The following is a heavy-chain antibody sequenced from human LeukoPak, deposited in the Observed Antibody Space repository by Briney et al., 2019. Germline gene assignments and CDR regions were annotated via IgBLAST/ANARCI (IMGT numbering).Heavy chain of an antibody. CDR3: ARAKYCSSTSCPHPSPFDAFDI. J-gene: IGHJ3*02. CDR1: RYTFTGYY. CDR2: INPNSDGT. D-gene: IGHD2-2*01. V-gene: IGHV1-2*02. Sequence: ASVKVSCTASRYTFTGYYMHWVRQAHAQGLERMGWINPNSDGTNYEQKFQGRVTMTRDTSISTAYMELSRLRSDDTAVYYCARAKYCSSTSCPHPSPFDAFDIWGQGTMVTVSS.